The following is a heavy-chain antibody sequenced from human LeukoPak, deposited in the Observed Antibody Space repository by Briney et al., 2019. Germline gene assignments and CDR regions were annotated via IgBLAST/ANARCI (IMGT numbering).Heavy chain of an antibody. D-gene: IGHD3-10*01. CDR2: IYYSGST. CDR1: GGSISSSSYY. CDR3: AREDYYYGLG. Sequence: SETLSLTCTVSGGSISSSSYYWGWIRQPPGKGLEWIGSIYYSGSTYYNPSLKSRVTISVDTSKNQFSLKLSSVTAADTAVYYCAREDYYYGLGWGQGTLVTVSS. V-gene: IGHV4-39*07. J-gene: IGHJ4*02.